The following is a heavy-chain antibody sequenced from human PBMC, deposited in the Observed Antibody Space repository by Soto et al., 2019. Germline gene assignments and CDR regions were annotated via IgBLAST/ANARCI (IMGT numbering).Heavy chain of an antibody. J-gene: IGHJ4*02. CDR2: IWHDGSNT. CDR3: ARGLAYFDS. V-gene: IGHV3-33*01. Sequence: GGCLRLSCVAFGFTFSKYGMHRVRQAPGKGLEWVAQIWHDGSNTYYTDSVKGRFTISRDDSNNKVSLQMSSLRAEDTAVYYCARGLAYFDSWGQGTLVTVSS. CDR1: GFTFSKYG.